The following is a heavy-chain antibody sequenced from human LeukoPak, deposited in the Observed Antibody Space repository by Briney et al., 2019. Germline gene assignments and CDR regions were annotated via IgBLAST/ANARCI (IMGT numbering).Heavy chain of an antibody. Sequence: SETLSLTCTVSGGSISSSSYYWGWIRQPPGKGLEWIGSIYYSGSTNYNPSLKSRVTISVDTSKNQFSLKLNSLTAADTAVYYCAREDPRTKVPEGMDVWGQGTTVTVSS. CDR3: AREDPRTKVPEGMDV. D-gene: IGHD4/OR15-4a*01. V-gene: IGHV4-39*07. CDR2: IYYSGST. CDR1: GGSISSSSYY. J-gene: IGHJ6*02.